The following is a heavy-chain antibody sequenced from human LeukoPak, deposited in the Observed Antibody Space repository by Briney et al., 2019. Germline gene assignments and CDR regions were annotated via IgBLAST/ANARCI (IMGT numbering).Heavy chain of an antibody. CDR1: GFSFSGYV. CDR2: IRHDNSDK. CDR3: AREGVDAFDI. Sequence: GGALRLSCAASGFSFSGYVRHGVRQAPGKGLEWVSFIRHDNSDKFYADSVKGRFTISSDKSKNTMYLQMNSLRPEDTAVYYCAREGVDAFDIWGQGTMVTVSS. J-gene: IGHJ3*02. V-gene: IGHV3-30*02.